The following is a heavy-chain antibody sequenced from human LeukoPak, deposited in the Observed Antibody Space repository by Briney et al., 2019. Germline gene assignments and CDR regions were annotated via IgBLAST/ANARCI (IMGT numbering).Heavy chain of an antibody. D-gene: IGHD2-21*02. CDR2: INPNSGGT. CDR1: GYTFTGYY. J-gene: IGHJ4*02. V-gene: IGHV1-2*02. Sequence: ASVKVSCKASGYTFTGYYMHWVRRAPGQGLEWMGWINPNSGGTNYAQKFQGRVTMTRDTSISTAYMELSRLRSDDTAVYYCARRGGGDLYYFDYWGQGTLVTVSS. CDR3: ARRGGGDLYYFDY.